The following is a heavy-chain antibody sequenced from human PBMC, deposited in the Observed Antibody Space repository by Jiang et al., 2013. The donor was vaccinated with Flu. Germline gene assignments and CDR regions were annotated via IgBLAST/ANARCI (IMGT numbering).Heavy chain of an antibody. J-gene: IGHJ4*02. CDR2: IYYSGST. CDR1: GGSISSYY. CDR3: ARGAAMALFDY. D-gene: IGHD5-18*01. V-gene: IGHV4-59*01. Sequence: LLKPSETLSLTCTVSGGSISSYYWSWIRQPPGKGLEWIGYIYYSGSTNYNPSLKSRVTISVDTSKNQFSLKLSSVTAADTAVYYCARGAAMALFDYWGQGTLVTVSS.